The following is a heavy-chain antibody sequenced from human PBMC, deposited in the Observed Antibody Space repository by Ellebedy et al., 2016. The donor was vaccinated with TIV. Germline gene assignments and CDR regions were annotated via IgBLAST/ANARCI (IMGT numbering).Heavy chain of an antibody. V-gene: IGHV3-21*01. CDR2: ISSTSSYI. CDR3: ARPYPYNYYGMDV. Sequence: GGSLRLSCAASGFTFSTYSMSWVRQAPGKGLEWVSSISSTSSYIYYADSVKGRFTISRDNAKNSLYLQMNSLRAEDTAVYYCARPYPYNYYGMDVWGQGTTVIVS. CDR1: GFTFSTYS. J-gene: IGHJ6*02.